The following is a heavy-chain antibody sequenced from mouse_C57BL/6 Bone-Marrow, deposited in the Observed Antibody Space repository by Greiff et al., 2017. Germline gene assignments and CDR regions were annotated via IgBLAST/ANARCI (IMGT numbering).Heavy chain of an antibody. CDR2: ISRGSSTI. J-gene: IGHJ3*01. V-gene: IGHV5-17*01. CDR1: GFTFSDYG. Sequence: EVQLEESGGGLVKPGGSLKLSCAASGFTFSDYGMHWVRQAPEKGLEWVAYISRGSSTIYYADTVKGRFTISSDNAKNTLFLQMTSLGSEDTAMYYCASYGGFAYWGQGTLVTVSA. D-gene: IGHD1-1*01. CDR3: ASYGGFAY.